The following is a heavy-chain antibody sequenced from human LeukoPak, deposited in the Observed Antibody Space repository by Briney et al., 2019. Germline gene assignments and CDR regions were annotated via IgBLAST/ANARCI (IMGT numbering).Heavy chain of an antibody. Sequence: GGSLRLSCAASGFTFSSYEMNWVRQAPGKGLEWVSYISSSGSTIYYADSVKGRFTISRDNAKNSLYLQMNGLRAEDTAVYYCARAPPYYYDSSGYYLGAFDIWGQGTMVTVSS. CDR3: ARAPPYYYDSSGYYLGAFDI. V-gene: IGHV3-48*03. CDR2: ISSSGSTI. D-gene: IGHD3-22*01. J-gene: IGHJ3*02. CDR1: GFTFSSYE.